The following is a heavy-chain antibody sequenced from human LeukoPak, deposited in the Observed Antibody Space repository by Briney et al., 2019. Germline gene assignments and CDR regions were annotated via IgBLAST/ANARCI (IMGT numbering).Heavy chain of an antibody. CDR3: ASTLGVVPDRGYFQH. J-gene: IGHJ1*01. CDR2: IIPMLGIA. V-gene: IGHV1-69*02. D-gene: IGHD2-2*01. CDR1: GGAFSSYS. Sequence: GAAVKVSCKASGGAFSSYSMSWVRQAPGQGLEWMGRIIPMLGIANYAQKFQARVTITADKSTSTAYMELSSLRSEDTAVYYCASTLGVVPDRGYFQHWGQGTLVTVSS.